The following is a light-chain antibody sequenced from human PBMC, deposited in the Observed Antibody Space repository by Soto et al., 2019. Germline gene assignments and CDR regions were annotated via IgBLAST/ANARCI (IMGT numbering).Light chain of an antibody. V-gene: IGKV1-5*01. CDR2: DAY. J-gene: IGKJ1*01. Sequence: IQMTQSPSALSASVGDRVTLTCRASESISTWLAWYQQKPGKAPKLQIYDAYNLRSGVPSRFSGSGSGTEFTLTISSLQPDDFATYYCQQYNSYWTFGQGTKVDIK. CDR1: ESISTW. CDR3: QQYNSYWT.